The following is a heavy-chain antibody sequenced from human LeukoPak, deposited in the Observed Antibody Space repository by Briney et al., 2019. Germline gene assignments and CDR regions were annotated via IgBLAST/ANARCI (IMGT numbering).Heavy chain of an antibody. CDR1: GFTFSSSA. CDR3: AREPYDYGDYDSVGAFDI. CDR2: ISASGGST. J-gene: IGHJ3*02. V-gene: IGHV3-23*01. Sequence: GGSLRLSCAASGFTFSSSAMSWVRQVPGKGLEWVSGISASGGSTYYADSVRGRFTISRDNSKNTLYLQMNSLRAEDTAVYYCAREPYDYGDYDSVGAFDIWGQGTMVTVSS. D-gene: IGHD4-17*01.